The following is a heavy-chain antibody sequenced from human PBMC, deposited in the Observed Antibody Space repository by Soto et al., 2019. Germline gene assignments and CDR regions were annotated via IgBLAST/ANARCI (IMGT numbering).Heavy chain of an antibody. V-gene: IGHV1-69*13. CDR1: GGTFTDYS. Sequence: GASVEVSCKASGGTFTDYSFSWVRQAPGQGLEWMGGIIPIFRSSNFAQKFQGRLTIFADASAGTAYMELSSLRSDDTAIYYCAKDVGFQQHLFVFDLWGQGTLVTVSS. CDR3: AKDVGFQQHLFVFDL. J-gene: IGHJ4*02. CDR2: IIPIFRSS. D-gene: IGHD3-10*02.